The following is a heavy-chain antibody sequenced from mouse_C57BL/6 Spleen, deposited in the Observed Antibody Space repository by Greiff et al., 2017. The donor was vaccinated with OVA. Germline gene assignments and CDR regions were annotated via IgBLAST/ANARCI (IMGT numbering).Heavy chain of an antibody. CDR3: ARRSLTGTSFDY. V-gene: IGHV5-15*04. D-gene: IGHD4-1*01. J-gene: IGHJ2*01. CDR2: ISNLAYSI. CDR1: GFTFSDYG. Sequence: EVQGVESGGGLVQPGGSLKLSCAASGFTFSDYGMAWVRQAPRKGPEWVAFISNLAYSIYYADTVTGRFTISRENAKNTLYLEMSSLRSEDTAMYYCARRSLTGTSFDYWGQGTTLTVSS.